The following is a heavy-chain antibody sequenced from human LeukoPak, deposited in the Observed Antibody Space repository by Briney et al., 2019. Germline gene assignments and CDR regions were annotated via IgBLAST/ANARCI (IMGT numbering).Heavy chain of an antibody. Sequence: GGSLRLSCAASGFTFSSYGMHWVRQAPGKGLEWVAFMRYDGSNKYYADSVKGRFTISRDNSKNTLYLQMNSLRAEDTAVYYCAKERLGYCSGGSCSSFDYWGQGTLVTVSS. V-gene: IGHV3-30*02. CDR1: GFTFSSYG. CDR2: MRYDGSNK. D-gene: IGHD2-15*01. J-gene: IGHJ4*02. CDR3: AKERLGYCSGGSCSSFDY.